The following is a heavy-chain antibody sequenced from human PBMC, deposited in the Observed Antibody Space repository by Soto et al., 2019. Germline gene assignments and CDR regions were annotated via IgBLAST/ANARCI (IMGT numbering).Heavy chain of an antibody. CDR2: IGGSGGNR. V-gene: IGHV3-23*01. Sequence: EVQLLESGGGLVQPGGSLRLSCAASGFTFNAYAMTWVRQAPGKGLEWVSAIGGSGGNRYYAASVRGRFTISRDNSKDTVDLQTNSLRVEDTSVYYCARLACDYINSVDHWGQGILVSVSS. CDR3: ARLACDYINSVDH. D-gene: IGHD4-4*01. CDR1: GFTFNAYA. J-gene: IGHJ4*02.